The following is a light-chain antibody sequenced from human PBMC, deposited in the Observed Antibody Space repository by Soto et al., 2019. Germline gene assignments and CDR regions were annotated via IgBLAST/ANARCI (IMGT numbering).Light chain of an antibody. CDR1: QTISSY. Sequence: DIQMTQSPSSLSASVGDRVTMTCRASQTISSYLNWYQQKPGKAPNLLIYAASSLQSGVPSRFSGSGSGTDFTLTINSLQPEDFAIYYCQQTYSPPRTFGQGTKVEIK. CDR2: AAS. J-gene: IGKJ1*01. V-gene: IGKV1-39*01. CDR3: QQTYSPPRT.